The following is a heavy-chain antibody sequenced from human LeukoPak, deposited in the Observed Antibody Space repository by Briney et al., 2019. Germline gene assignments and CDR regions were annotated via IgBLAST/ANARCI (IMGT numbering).Heavy chain of an antibody. D-gene: IGHD4-17*01. J-gene: IGHJ3*02. V-gene: IGHV3-21*01. CDR3: ARVVTTYAFDI. Sequence: PGGSLRLSCAASGFTFSSYSMNWVRQAPGKGLEWVSSISSSSSYIYYAGSVKGRFTISRDNAKNSLYLQMNSLRAEDTAVYYCARVVTTYAFDIWGQGTMVTVSS. CDR2: ISSSSSYI. CDR1: GFTFSSYS.